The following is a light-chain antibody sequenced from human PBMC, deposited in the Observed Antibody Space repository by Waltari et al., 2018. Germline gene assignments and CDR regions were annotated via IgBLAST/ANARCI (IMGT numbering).Light chain of an antibody. CDR2: EVS. Sequence: QSALTQPPSASGSPGQSVTISCTGTSSDVGRYNYVSWYQQHPGKAPKLMIYEVSKRPSGVPARLSGSKSGTTASLTVSGLQAEDEADYYCSSYAGSNNVVFGGGTKLTVL. CDR3: SSYAGSNNVV. J-gene: IGLJ2*01. V-gene: IGLV2-8*01. CDR1: SSDVGRYNY.